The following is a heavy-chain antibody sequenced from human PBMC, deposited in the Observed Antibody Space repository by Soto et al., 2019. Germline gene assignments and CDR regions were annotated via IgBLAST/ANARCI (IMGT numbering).Heavy chain of an antibody. CDR1: GFTFSSYW. D-gene: IGHD3-3*01. Sequence: GGSLRLSCAASGFTFSSYWMRWVRQAPGKGLEWVANIKQDGSEKDYVDSVKGRFTISRDNAKNSLYLQMNSLRAEDTAVYYCVRVAALRFLEWSKSYYYGREVWGQGTTDTVSS. CDR2: IKQDGSEK. CDR3: VRVAALRFLEWSKSYYYGREV. V-gene: IGHV3-7*01. J-gene: IGHJ6*02.